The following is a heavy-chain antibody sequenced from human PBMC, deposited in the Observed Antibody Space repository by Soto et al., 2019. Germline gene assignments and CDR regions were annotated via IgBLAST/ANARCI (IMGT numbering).Heavy chain of an antibody. V-gene: IGHV5-51*01. CDR1: GYSFTSYW. CDR2: IYPGDSDT. J-gene: IGHJ6*03. D-gene: IGHD3-10*01. CDR3: ATRSSGVLGLYYMDV. Sequence: GESLKISCKGSGYSFTSYWIGWVRQMPGKGLEWMGIIYPGDSDTRYSPSFQGQVTISADKSISTAYLQWSSLKASDTAMYYCATRSSGVLGLYYMDVWGKGTTVTVSS.